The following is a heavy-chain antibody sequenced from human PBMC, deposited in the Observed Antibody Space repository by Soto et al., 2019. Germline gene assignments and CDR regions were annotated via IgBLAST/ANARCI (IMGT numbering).Heavy chain of an antibody. V-gene: IGHV3-23*01. J-gene: IGHJ4*02. CDR3: EKYDIFGSGYPGY. D-gene: IGHD3-3*01. CDR1: GFTFSSYA. CDR2: ISGSGGST. Sequence: EVQLLESGGGLVQPGGSLRLSCAASGFTFSSYAMSWVRQAPGKGLEWVSAISGSGGSTYYADSVKGRFTISRDNSINTLYLHINSLRAEHTAVYYWEKYDIFGSGYPGYGAQGTRVPVSS.